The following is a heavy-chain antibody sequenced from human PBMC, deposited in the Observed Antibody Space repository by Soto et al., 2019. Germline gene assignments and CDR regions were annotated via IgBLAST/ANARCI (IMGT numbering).Heavy chain of an antibody. D-gene: IGHD6-19*01. CDR2: ISAYNGNT. J-gene: IGHJ4*02. CDR3: ARGLSIAVAGTCAY. CDR1: GYTFTSYG. Sequence: ASVKVSCKASGYTFTSYGISWVRQAPGQGLEWMGWISAYNGNTNYAQKLQGRVTMTTDTSTSTAYMELRSLRSDDTAVYYCARGLSIAVAGTCAYWGQGTLVTVSS. V-gene: IGHV1-18*01.